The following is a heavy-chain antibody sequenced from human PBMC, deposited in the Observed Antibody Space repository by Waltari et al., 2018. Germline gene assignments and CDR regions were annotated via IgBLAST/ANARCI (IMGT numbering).Heavy chain of an antibody. CDR2: IYHSGST. D-gene: IGHD3-10*01. Sequence: QVQLQESGPGLVKPSETLSLTCTVSGYSISSGYYWGWIRQPPGKGLEWIGSIYHSGSTYDNPSLKSRVTISVDTSKNQFSLKMSSVTAADTAVYYCARDRITMVQGVMDVWGKGTTVTVSS. CDR3: ARDRITMVQGVMDV. J-gene: IGHJ6*04. CDR1: GYSISSGYY. V-gene: IGHV4-38-2*02.